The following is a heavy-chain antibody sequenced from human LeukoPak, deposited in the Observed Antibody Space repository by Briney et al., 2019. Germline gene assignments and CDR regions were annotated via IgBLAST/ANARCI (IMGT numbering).Heavy chain of an antibody. J-gene: IGHJ3*02. V-gene: IGHV1-8*01. CDR3: AGGVYDSSVSDAFDI. CDR2: MNPNSGNT. CDR1: GYTFTSYD. D-gene: IGHD3-22*01. Sequence: VASVKVSCKASGYTFTSYDINWVRQATEQGLEWMGWMNPNSGNTGYAQKFQGRVTMTRNTSISTAYMKLSSLRSEDTAVYYCAGGVYDSSVSDAFDIWGQGTMVTVSS.